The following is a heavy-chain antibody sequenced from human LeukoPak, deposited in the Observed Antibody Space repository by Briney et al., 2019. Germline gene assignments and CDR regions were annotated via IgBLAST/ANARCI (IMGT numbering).Heavy chain of an antibody. D-gene: IGHD5-24*01. V-gene: IGHV4-59*12. CDR1: GGSISSYY. J-gene: IGHJ4*02. CDR3: ARESQEKYYFDY. Sequence: SETLSLTCTVSGGSISSYYWSWIRQPPGKGLECIGYIYYGGSTNYNPSLKSRVTISVGTSKNQFSLKLSSVTAADTAVYYCARESQEKYYFDYWGQGTLVTVPS. CDR2: IYYGGST.